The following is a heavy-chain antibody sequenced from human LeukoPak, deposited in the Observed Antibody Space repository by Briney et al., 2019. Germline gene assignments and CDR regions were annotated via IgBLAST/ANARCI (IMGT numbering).Heavy chain of an antibody. Sequence: GSLRLSCAASGFIFSSYAMHWVRQAPGKGLEWVAAISYDGTNKYFADSVKGRLTISRDNSKNTLYLQMNSLRGEDTAVYYCARGRGGTNDWFDYWGQGTLVTVSS. J-gene: IGHJ5*01. V-gene: IGHV3-30*04. D-gene: IGHD2-8*01. CDR3: ARGRGGTNDWFDY. CDR1: GFIFSSYA. CDR2: ISYDGTNK.